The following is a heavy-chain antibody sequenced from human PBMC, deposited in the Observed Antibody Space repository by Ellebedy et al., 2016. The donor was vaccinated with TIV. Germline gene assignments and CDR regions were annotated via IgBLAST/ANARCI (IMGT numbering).Heavy chain of an antibody. CDR1: GGSISSGGYY. J-gene: IGHJ4*02. CDR3: ARGARSSDRRFDS. Sequence: MPSETLSLTCTVSGGSISSGGYYWTWIRQHPGKGPEWIGYIFHSGLTDYNPSLKTPVTMSVDTSKNQFALNLTSVTAADTAVYYCARGARSSDRRFDSWGQGTLVTVSS. D-gene: IGHD6-19*01. V-gene: IGHV4-31*01. CDR2: IFHSGLT.